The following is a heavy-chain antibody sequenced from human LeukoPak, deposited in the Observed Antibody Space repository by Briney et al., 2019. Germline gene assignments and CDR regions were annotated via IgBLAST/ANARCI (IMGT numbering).Heavy chain of an antibody. V-gene: IGHV3-23*01. J-gene: IGHJ4*02. CDR3: AKTMVRGASTPYYFDY. Sequence: PGGSLRLSCAASGFTFSSYAMSWVRQAPGKGLEWVSAISGSGGSTYYADSVKGRFTISRGNSKNTLYLQMNSLRAEDTAVYYCAKTMVRGASTPYYFDYWGQGTLVTVSS. CDR1: GFTFSSYA. D-gene: IGHD3-10*01. CDR2: ISGSGGST.